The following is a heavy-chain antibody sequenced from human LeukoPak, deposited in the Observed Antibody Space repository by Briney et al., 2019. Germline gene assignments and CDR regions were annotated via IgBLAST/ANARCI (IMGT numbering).Heavy chain of an antibody. CDR2: IYYRGST. Sequence: SETLSLTCTVSGGSISSYYWSWIRQPPGKGLEWIGYIYYRGSTNYNPSLKSRVTISADTSKNQSSLKLSSVTAADTAVYYCARQEQQLGYFDSWGQGTLVTVSS. J-gene: IGHJ4*02. V-gene: IGHV4-59*08. CDR1: GGSISSYY. CDR3: ARQEQQLGYFDS. D-gene: IGHD6-13*01.